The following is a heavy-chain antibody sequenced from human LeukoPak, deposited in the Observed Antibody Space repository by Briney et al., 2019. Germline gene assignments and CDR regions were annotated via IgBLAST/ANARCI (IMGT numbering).Heavy chain of an antibody. Sequence: ASVKVSCKASGYTFTSYGISWVRQAPGQGLEWMGWISAYNGNTNYAQKLQGRVTMTTDTSTSTAYMELRSLRSDDTAVYYCARVEGWIRFLEWQRNNWFDPWGQGTLVTVSS. CDR3: ARVEGWIRFLEWQRNNWFDP. J-gene: IGHJ5*02. CDR1: GYTFTSYG. V-gene: IGHV1-18*01. D-gene: IGHD3-3*01. CDR2: ISAYNGNT.